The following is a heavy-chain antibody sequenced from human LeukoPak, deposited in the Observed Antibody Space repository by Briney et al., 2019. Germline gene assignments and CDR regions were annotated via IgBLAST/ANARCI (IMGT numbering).Heavy chain of an antibody. CDR2: IFHSGPS. V-gene: IGHV4-30-2*01. CDR1: GDSISSGDYP. J-gene: IGHJ5*02. D-gene: IGHD3-10*01. CDR3: ARELWFVNAPGSWLDP. Sequence: SETLSLTCAVSGDSISSGDYPWSWLRQPSGKGLEWIGYIFHSGPSYYNPFLKSRVTISVDKSKNQFSLRLTSVTAADTAVYYCARELWFVNAPGSWLDPWGQGTLVTVSS.